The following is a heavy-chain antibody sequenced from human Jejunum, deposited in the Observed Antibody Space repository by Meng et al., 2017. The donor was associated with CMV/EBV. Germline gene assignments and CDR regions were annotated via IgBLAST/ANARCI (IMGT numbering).Heavy chain of an antibody. Sequence: CATSGFTISRFGMHWVRQATGKGLEWVAFIENDGSNKYYVDSVKGRFTISRDNSKNTLSLQMNSLRSQDTAVYYCAKKYSGSFDYWGQGTRVTVSS. CDR2: IENDGSNK. CDR3: AKKYSGSFDY. J-gene: IGHJ4*02. D-gene: IGHD1-26*01. CDR1: GFTISRFG. V-gene: IGHV3-30*02.